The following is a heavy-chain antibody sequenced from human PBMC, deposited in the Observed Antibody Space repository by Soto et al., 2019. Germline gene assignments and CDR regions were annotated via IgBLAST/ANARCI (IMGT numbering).Heavy chain of an antibody. CDR1: GFTFSSYA. D-gene: IGHD6-13*01. CDR2: ISYDGSNK. J-gene: IGHJ4*02. CDR3: AKGVAGHFDY. V-gene: IGHV3-30*18. Sequence: GGSLRLSCAASGFTFSSYAMSWVRQAPGKGLEWVAVISYDGSNKYYADSVKGRFTISRDNSKNTLYLQMNSLRAEDTAVYYCAKGVAGHFDYWGQGTLVTVSS.